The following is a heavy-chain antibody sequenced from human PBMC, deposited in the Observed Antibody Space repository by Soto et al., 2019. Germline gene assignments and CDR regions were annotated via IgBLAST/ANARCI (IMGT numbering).Heavy chain of an antibody. CDR3: ARGASSLPGFY. J-gene: IGHJ4*02. CDR2: ISAYNGDT. D-gene: IGHD2-2*01. CDR1: GYTFTSYG. V-gene: IGHV1-18*01. Sequence: QVQLVQSGAEVKKPGASVKVSCTASGYTFTSYGISWVRQAPGQGLEWIGWISAYNGDTDYARKFQDRVSMTTDTVTTTAYMELRSLTSEDTAVYYCARGASSLPGFYWGQGTLVTVSS.